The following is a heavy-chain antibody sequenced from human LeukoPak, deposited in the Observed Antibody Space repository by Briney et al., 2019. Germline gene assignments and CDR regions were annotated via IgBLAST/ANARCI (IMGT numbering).Heavy chain of an antibody. Sequence: GGPLRLSCVVSGFTFSKAWMSWVRQAPGKGLEWVGRIKTKPDGGTTDYGAPVKGRFTISRDDSKNTLFLQMNSLRTEDTAMYYCTTDLSNWFDPWGQGSLVTVSS. D-gene: IGHD2/OR15-2a*01. CDR3: TTDLSNWFDP. V-gene: IGHV3-15*01. CDR2: IKTKPDGGTT. CDR1: GFTFSKAW. J-gene: IGHJ5*02.